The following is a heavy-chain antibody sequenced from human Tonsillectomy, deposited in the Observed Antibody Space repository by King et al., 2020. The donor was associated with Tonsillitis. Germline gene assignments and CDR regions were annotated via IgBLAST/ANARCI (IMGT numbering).Heavy chain of an antibody. Sequence: QLQESGPGLVKPSETLSLTCTVSGGSISSSSYYWGWIRQPPGKGLEWIGSIYYSGSTYYNPSLKSRVTISVDTSKNQFSLKLSSVTAADTAVYYCASRGYYGSGSYYDYWGQGTLVTVSS. CDR2: IYYSGST. CDR3: ASRGYYGSGSYYDY. J-gene: IGHJ4*02. D-gene: IGHD3-10*01. V-gene: IGHV4-39*07. CDR1: GGSISSSSYY.